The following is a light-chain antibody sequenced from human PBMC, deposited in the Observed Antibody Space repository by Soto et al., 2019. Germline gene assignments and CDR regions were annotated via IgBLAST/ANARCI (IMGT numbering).Light chain of an antibody. CDR3: QQNFNFPRT. Sequence: DIQLTQSPSSLSASVGARVAITCRASQTIDTYVNWYQHKPGTAPKVLIYAATYLQNGVPSRFSGTGSGADFTLTISSLQPEDFATYYCQQNFNFPRTFGQGTKVDIK. V-gene: IGKV1-39*01. CDR2: AAT. J-gene: IGKJ1*01. CDR1: QTIDTY.